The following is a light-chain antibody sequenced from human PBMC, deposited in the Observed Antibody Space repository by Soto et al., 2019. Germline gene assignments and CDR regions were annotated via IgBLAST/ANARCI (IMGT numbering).Light chain of an antibody. CDR1: QTVLSTSNNKNY. CDR2: GAS. CDR3: QQYNYWPIT. Sequence: DIGMTQSQDSLAVSLVERDTVSCKSSQTVLSTSNNKNYLAWFQQKPGQGPRLLIYGASTRATGIPARFSGSGSETDFTLTVSSLRSEDSAVYYCQQYNYWPITFGQGTRLEIK. J-gene: IGKJ5*01. V-gene: IGKV4-1*01.